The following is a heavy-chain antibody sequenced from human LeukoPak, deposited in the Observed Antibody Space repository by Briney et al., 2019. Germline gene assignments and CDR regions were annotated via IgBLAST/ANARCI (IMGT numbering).Heavy chain of an antibody. Sequence: PSETLSLTCTVSGGSVSRGGYYWSWIRQPPGKGLEWIGYIYYSGSTNYNPSLKSRVTISVDTSKNQFSLKLSSVTAADTAVYYCARRIAAAAPFDPWGQGTLVTVSS. J-gene: IGHJ5*02. CDR3: ARRIAAAAPFDP. V-gene: IGHV4-61*08. CDR1: GGSVSRGGYY. D-gene: IGHD6-13*01. CDR2: IYYSGST.